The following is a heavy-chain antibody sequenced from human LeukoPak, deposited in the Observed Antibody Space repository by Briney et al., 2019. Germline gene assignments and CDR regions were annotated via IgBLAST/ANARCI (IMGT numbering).Heavy chain of an antibody. CDR3: ARDPDRDGVDY. CDR2: IKQDGSEK. Sequence: GGSLRLSCAASGFTFTSYWMNWVRQAPGMGLEWVANIKQDGSEKYYVDSVKGRFTISRDNAKNSLYLQMNSLSAEDTAVYYCARDPDRDGVDYWGQGTLVTVSS. J-gene: IGHJ4*02. D-gene: IGHD1-14*01. CDR1: GFTFTSYW. V-gene: IGHV3-7*01.